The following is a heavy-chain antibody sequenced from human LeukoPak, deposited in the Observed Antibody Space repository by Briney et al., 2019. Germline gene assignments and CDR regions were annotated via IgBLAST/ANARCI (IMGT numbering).Heavy chain of an antibody. CDR1: GFTFSSYS. V-gene: IGHV3-48*04. J-gene: IGHJ4*02. D-gene: IGHD6-13*01. CDR2: ISSSSSTT. Sequence: PGGSLRLSCAASGFTFSSYSMNWVRQAPGKGLEWVSYISSSSSTTHYADSVKGRFTISRDNAKNSLYLQMNSLRAEDTAVYYCARDTAQKQQLVRVYGGQGTLVTVSS. CDR3: ARDTAQKQQLVRVY.